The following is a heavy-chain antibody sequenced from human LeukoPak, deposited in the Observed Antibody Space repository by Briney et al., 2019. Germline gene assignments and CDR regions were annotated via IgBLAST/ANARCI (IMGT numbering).Heavy chain of an antibody. Sequence: SETLSLTCAVYGGSFSGYYWSWIRQPPGKGLEWIGEINHSGSTNYNPSLKSRVTISVDTSKNQFSLKLSSVTAADTAVYYCARGTSGWYDNYFDYWGQGTLVAVSS. CDR1: GGSFSGYY. CDR3: ARGTSGWYDNYFDY. CDR2: INHSGST. J-gene: IGHJ4*02. D-gene: IGHD6-19*01. V-gene: IGHV4-34*01.